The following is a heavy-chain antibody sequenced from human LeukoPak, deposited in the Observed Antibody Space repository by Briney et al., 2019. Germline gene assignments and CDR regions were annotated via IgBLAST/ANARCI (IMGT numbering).Heavy chain of an antibody. CDR2: ISGSGGST. D-gene: IGHD3-22*01. Sequence: GGSLRLSCAASGFTFSSYWMHWVRQAPGKGLVWVSAISGSGGSTYYADSVKGRFTISRDNSKNTLYLQMNSLRAEDTAVYYCAKADSSGYHHNFDYWGQGTLVTVSS. V-gene: IGHV3-23*01. J-gene: IGHJ4*02. CDR1: GFTFSSYW. CDR3: AKADSSGYHHNFDY.